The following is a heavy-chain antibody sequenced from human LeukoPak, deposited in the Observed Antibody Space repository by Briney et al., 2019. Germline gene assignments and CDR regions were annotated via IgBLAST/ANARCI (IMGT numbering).Heavy chain of an antibody. CDR2: IIPIFGTA. D-gene: IGHD6-19*01. J-gene: IGHJ5*02. CDR1: GGTFSSYA. CDR3: ARVPNGSGWYITTSINWFDP. V-gene: IGHV1-69*01. Sequence: ASVKVSCKASGGTFSSYAISLVRQAPGQGLEWMGGIIPIFGTANYAQKFQGRVTITADESTSTAYMELSSLRSEDTAVYYCARVPNGSGWYITTSINWFDPWGQGTLVTVSS.